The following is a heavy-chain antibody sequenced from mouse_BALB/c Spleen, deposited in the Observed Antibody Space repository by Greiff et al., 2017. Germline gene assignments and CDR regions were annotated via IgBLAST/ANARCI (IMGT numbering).Heavy chain of an antibody. CDR3: ARSDYSPWFAY. Sequence: EVQLQQSGAELVKPGASVKLSCTASGFNIKDTYMHWVKQRPEQGLEWIGRIDPANGNTKYDPKFQGKATITADTSSNTAYLQLSSLTSEDTAVYYCARSDYSPWFAYWGQGTLVTVSA. V-gene: IGHV14-3*02. D-gene: IGHD2-12*01. CDR2: IDPANGNT. CDR1: GFNIKDTY. J-gene: IGHJ3*01.